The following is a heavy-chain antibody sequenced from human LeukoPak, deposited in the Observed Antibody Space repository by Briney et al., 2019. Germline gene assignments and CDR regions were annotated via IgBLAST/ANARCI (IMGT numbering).Heavy chain of an antibody. CDR1: GVSISSGDYY. V-gene: IGHV4-30-4*01. D-gene: IGHD2-15*01. CDR3: ARQTCSGGSCFLFYSGMGV. Sequence: PSQTLSLTCTVSGVSISSGDYYWSWIRQPPGRGLEWIGYIYYNGRTYHNPSLKSRVTISVDTSKNQFSLKLSSVTATDTAVYYCARQTCSGGSCFLFYSGMGVWGQGTTVTVSS. CDR2: IYYNGRT. J-gene: IGHJ6*02.